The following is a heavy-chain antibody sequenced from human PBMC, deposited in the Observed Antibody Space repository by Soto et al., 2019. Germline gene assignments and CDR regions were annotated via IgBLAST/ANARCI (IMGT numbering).Heavy chain of an antibody. D-gene: IGHD2-15*01. CDR3: ARHRDVVVVAATQVYYYGMDV. Sequence: GESLKISCNGSGYSFTSYWISWVRRMPGKGLEWMGRIDPSDSYTNYSPSFQGHVTISADKSISTAYLQWSSLKASDTAMYYCARHRDVVVVAATQVYYYGMDVWGQGTTVTVSS. CDR2: IDPSDSYT. J-gene: IGHJ6*02. V-gene: IGHV5-10-1*01. CDR1: GYSFTSYW.